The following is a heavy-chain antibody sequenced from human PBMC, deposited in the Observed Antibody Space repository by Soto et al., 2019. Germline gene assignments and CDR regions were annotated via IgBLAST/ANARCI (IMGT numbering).Heavy chain of an antibody. D-gene: IGHD6-13*01. J-gene: IGHJ4*02. Sequence: GGSLRLSCAASGFTFSDYYMSWIRQAPGKGLEWVSYISSSGSTIYYADSVKGRFTISRDNAKNSLYLQMNSLRAEDTAVYYCARQRSRQPPSFDYWGQGTLVTSPQ. CDR2: ISSSGSTI. CDR1: GFTFSDYY. V-gene: IGHV3-11*01. CDR3: ARQRSRQPPSFDY.